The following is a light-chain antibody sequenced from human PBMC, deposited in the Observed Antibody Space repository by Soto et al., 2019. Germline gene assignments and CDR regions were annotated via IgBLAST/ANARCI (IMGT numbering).Light chain of an antibody. CDR1: SGHSSYI. J-gene: IGLJ2*01. CDR2: LEGSGSY. V-gene: IGLV4-60*02. CDR3: ETCDINTLVV. Sequence: QPVLTQSSSASASLGSSVKLTCTLSSGHSSYIIAWHQQQPGKAPRYLMKLEGSGSYNKGSGIPDRFSGSSSGADRYLTISNLQFEDEADYYCETCDINTLVVFGGGTKLTVL.